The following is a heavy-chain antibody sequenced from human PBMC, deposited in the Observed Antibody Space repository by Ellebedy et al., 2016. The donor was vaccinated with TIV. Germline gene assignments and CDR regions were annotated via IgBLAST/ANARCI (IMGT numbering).Heavy chain of an antibody. CDR3: ARDRVIHYMDV. J-gene: IGHJ6*03. D-gene: IGHD2/OR15-2a*01. V-gene: IGHV3-30*02. CDR1: GIIFSSHG. CDR2: IHSDESGQ. Sequence: GGSLRLXCAASGIIFSSHGMHWVRQAPGKGLEWVAFIHSDESGQYYAGSVKGRFTISRDNSKSTLYLQMNSLRDDDTAVYYCARDRVIHYMDVWGKGTTVTVSS.